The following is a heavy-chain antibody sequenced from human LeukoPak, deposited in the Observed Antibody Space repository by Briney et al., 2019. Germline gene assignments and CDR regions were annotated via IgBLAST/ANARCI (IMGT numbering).Heavy chain of an antibody. J-gene: IGHJ6*03. D-gene: IGHD3-9*01. Sequence: PGGSLRLSCAASGFTFSSYWMSWVRQAPGKGLEWVANIKQDGSEKYYVDSVKGRFTISRDNAKNSLYLQMNSLRAEDTAVYYCAKDGPYYDILTGYHYYYYYMDVWGKGTTVTISS. CDR2: IKQDGSEK. V-gene: IGHV3-7*03. CDR1: GFTFSSYW. CDR3: AKDGPYYDILTGYHYYYYYMDV.